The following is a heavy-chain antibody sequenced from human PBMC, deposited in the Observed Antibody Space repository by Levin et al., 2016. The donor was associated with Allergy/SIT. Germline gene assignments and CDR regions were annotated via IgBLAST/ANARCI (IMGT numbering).Heavy chain of an antibody. J-gene: IGHJ4*02. CDR3: ARDLYSSSWYPDY. V-gene: IGHV3-74*01. Sequence: VRQMPGKGLVWVSRIDSDGSTTSYADSVKGRFTISRDNAKNTLYLQMNSLRVEDTAVYYCARDLYSSSWYPDYWGRGTLVTVSS. D-gene: IGHD6-13*01. CDR2: IDSDGSTT.